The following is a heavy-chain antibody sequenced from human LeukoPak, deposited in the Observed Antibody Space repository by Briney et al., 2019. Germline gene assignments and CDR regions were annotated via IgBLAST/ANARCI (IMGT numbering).Heavy chain of an antibody. D-gene: IGHD4-17*01. CDR2: IYYSGST. Sequence: SETLSLTCTVSGGSISSYYWSWIRQPPGKGLEWIGYIYYSGSTNYNPSLKSRVTISVDTSKNQFSLKLSSVTAADTAVYYCAVSSDYGAGHFDYWGQGTVVTVSS. CDR1: GGSISSYY. J-gene: IGHJ4*02. V-gene: IGHV4-59*01. CDR3: AVSSDYGAGHFDY.